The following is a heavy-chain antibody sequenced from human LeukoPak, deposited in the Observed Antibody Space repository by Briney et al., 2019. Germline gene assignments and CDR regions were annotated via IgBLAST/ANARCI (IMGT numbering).Heavy chain of an antibody. CDR3: ARQLGYSSFDY. D-gene: IGHD5-24*01. J-gene: IGHJ4*02. CDR2: INHSGST. V-gene: IGHV4-34*01. Sequence: PSETLSLTCAVYGGSFSGYYWSWIRQPPGKGLEWIGEINHSGSTNYNPSLKSRVTISVGTSKNQFSLKLSSVTAADTAVYYCARQLGYSSFDYWGQGTLVTVSS. CDR1: GGSFSGYY.